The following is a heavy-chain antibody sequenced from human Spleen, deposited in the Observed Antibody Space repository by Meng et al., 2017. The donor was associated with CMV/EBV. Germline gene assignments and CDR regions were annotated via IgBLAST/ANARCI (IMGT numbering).Heavy chain of an antibody. CDR2: INPDTGGT. CDR1: GYTFSGHY. V-gene: IGHV1-2*06. CDR3: ARDQTSGVAAAGFDS. J-gene: IGHJ4*02. Sequence: ASVKVSCKASGYTFSGHYIHWVRQAPGQGLEWMGRINPDTGGTIYAQQFQGRITITRDTSMNTVYMEVSRLRSDDTAMYYCARDQTSGVAAAGFDSWGQGTLVTVSS. D-gene: IGHD6-19*01.